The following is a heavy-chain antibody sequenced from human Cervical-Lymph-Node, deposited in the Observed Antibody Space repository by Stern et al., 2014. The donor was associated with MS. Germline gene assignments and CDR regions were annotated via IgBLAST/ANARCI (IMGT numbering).Heavy chain of an antibody. CDR2: VYSRGAS. J-gene: IGHJ4*02. Sequence: QVQLQESGPGLVKPSETLSLTCAVSGDSISSYTHYWAWIRQPPGKGLEWIGSVYSRGASYYNPSLKIPVTISVDTSKNHFSLGLNSVTAADTAVYYCAKHACTGAACPFDLWGQGTLVTVSS. V-gene: IGHV4-39*01. D-gene: IGHD2-8*02. CDR1: GDSISSYTHY. CDR3: AKHACTGAACPFDL.